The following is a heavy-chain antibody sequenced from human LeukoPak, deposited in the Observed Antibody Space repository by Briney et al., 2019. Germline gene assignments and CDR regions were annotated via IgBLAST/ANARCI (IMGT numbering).Heavy chain of an antibody. CDR1: EFTFSSYS. Sequence: GGSLRLSCAASEFTFSSYSMHWVRQAPGMGLEWVSSISSGSDYIYYADSVKGRFTISRDNTKNSLFLQMNSLRVEDTAVYYCARAGEYYYDSSGYYQAFDYWGQGTLVTVSS. CDR2: ISSGSDYI. CDR3: ARAGEYYYDSSGYYQAFDY. V-gene: IGHV3-21*04. D-gene: IGHD3-22*01. J-gene: IGHJ4*02.